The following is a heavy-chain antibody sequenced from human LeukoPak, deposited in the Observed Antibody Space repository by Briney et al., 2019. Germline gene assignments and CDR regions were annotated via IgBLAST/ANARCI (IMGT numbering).Heavy chain of an antibody. J-gene: IGHJ4*02. D-gene: IGHD3-10*01. Sequence: GGSLRLSCAASGCTFSSYAMSWVRQAPGKGLEWVSAISGSGGSTCYADSVKGRFTISRDNSKNTLYLQMNSLRAEDTAVYYCARDKSDSGSYYKYWGQGTLVTVSS. CDR2: ISGSGGST. CDR3: ARDKSDSGSYYKY. V-gene: IGHV3-23*01. CDR1: GCTFSSYA.